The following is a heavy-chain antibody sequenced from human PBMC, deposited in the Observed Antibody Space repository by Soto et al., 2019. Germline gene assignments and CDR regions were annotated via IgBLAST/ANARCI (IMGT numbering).Heavy chain of an antibody. V-gene: IGHV1-2*04. Sequence: ASVKVSCKASGYTFTGYYMHWVRQAPGQGLEWMGWINPNSGGTNYAQKFQGWVTMTRDTSISTAYMELSRLRSDDTAVYYCARAGGDYVWRYYYGMDVWGQGTTVTVSS. CDR3: ARAGGDYVWRYYYGMDV. CDR1: GYTFTGYY. J-gene: IGHJ6*02. D-gene: IGHD3-16*01. CDR2: INPNSGGT.